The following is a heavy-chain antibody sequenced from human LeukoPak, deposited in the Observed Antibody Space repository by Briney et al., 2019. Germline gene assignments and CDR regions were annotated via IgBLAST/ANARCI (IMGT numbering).Heavy chain of an antibody. CDR2: ITYDGSNK. D-gene: IGHD6-13*01. CDR1: GFXFSSYG. J-gene: IGHJ6*02. V-gene: IGHV3-30*18. CDR3: AKHFGQQLVFYYYYYGMDV. Sequence: GGSLRLSCAASGFXFSSYGIHWVRQAPGKGLEWVAVITYDGSNKYYADSVKGRFTISRDNSKNTLYLQMNSLRAEDTAVYYCAKHFGQQLVFYYYYYGMDVWGQGTTVTVSS.